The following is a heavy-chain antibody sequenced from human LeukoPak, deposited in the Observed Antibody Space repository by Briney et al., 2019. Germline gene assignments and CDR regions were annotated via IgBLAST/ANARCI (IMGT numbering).Heavy chain of an antibody. Sequence: ASVKVSCKASGYTFTSYGISWVRQAPGQGLEWMGWISAYNGNTNYAQKLQGRVTMTTDTSTSTAYMELRSLRSDDTAVYYCARDLGSSGPGWKEWFDPWGQGTLVTVPS. V-gene: IGHV1-18*01. D-gene: IGHD6-19*01. CDR1: GYTFTSYG. CDR3: ARDLGSSGPGWKEWFDP. J-gene: IGHJ5*02. CDR2: ISAYNGNT.